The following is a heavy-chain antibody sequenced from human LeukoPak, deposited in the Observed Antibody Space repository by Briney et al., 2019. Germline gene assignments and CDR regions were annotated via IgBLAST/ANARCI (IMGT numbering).Heavy chain of an antibody. Sequence: GGSLRLSCSASGFTFSSYAMHWVRQAPGKGLEYVSAISSNGGSTYYADSVKGRFTISRDNSKNTLYLQMSSLRAEDTAVYYCVKARGYGSGRDYFDYWGQGILVTVSS. V-gene: IGHV3-64D*06. CDR1: GFTFSSYA. D-gene: IGHD3-10*01. CDR2: ISSNGGST. CDR3: VKARGYGSGRDYFDY. J-gene: IGHJ4*02.